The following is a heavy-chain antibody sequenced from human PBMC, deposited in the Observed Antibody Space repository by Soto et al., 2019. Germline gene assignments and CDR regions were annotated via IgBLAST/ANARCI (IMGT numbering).Heavy chain of an antibody. V-gene: IGHV3-30-3*01. CDR3: ARGSGLTTISRFDY. D-gene: IGHD5-12*01. Sequence: QVQLVESGGGVVQPGRSLRVSCVASGLTFSNYAMHWVRQAPGRGLEWVVIISYDGTEKKYVDSVKDRFTISRDNSKITVYLQMSSLRPEDTAVYYCARGSGLTTISRFDYWGQGTLLTVSS. J-gene: IGHJ4*02. CDR2: ISYDGTEK. CDR1: GLTFSNYA.